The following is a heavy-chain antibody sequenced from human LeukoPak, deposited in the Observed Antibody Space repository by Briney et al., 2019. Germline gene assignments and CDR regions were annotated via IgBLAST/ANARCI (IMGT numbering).Heavy chain of an antibody. J-gene: IGHJ5*02. Sequence: ASVKVSCKDSGGTFSSYAISWVRQAPGQGLEWMGGIIPIFGTANYAQKFQGRVTITADESTSTAYMELSSLRSEDTAVYYCARVGDCSSTSCYYHWFDPWGQGTLVTVSS. D-gene: IGHD2-2*01. CDR1: GGTFSSYA. V-gene: IGHV1-69*13. CDR3: ARVGDCSSTSCYYHWFDP. CDR2: IIPIFGTA.